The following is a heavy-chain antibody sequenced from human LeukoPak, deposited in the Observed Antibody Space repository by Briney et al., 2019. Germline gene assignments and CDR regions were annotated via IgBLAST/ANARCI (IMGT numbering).Heavy chain of an antibody. CDR2: IYYSGST. Sequence: SETLSLTCTVSGGSISSSSYYWGWIRQPPGKGLEWIGSIYYSGSTYYNPSLKSRVTISVDTSKNQFSLKLSSVTAADTAVYYCARIMVATSNYFDYWGQGTLVTVSS. CDR1: GGSISSSSYY. D-gene: IGHD5-12*01. V-gene: IGHV4-39*07. J-gene: IGHJ4*02. CDR3: ARIMVATSNYFDY.